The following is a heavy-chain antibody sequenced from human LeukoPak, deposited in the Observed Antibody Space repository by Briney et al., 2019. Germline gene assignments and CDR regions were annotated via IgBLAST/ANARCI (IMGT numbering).Heavy chain of an antibody. D-gene: IGHD3-16*02. CDR1: GYSISSANY. J-gene: IGHJ4*02. V-gene: IGHV4-38-2*02. CDR3: ARYRYDYVWGSYRFFDY. Sequence: PSETLSLTCTVSGYSISSANYWGWIRQPPGKGLEWIGSISHSGSTYYNPSLKSRVTISVDTSKNQFSLKLSSVTAADTAVYYCARYRYDYVWGSYRFFDYWGQGTLVTVSS. CDR2: ISHSGST.